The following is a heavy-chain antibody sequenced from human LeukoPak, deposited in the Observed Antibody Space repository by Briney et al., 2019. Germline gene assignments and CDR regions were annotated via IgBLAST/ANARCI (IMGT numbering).Heavy chain of an antibody. CDR3: AAHSGTTGTTEWFDP. Sequence: GGSLRLSCAASGFTLSSYEMNWVRQAPGKGLEWVSYISSSGSTIYYADSVKGRFTISRDNAKNSLYLQMNSLRAEDTAVYYCAAHSGTTGTTEWFDPWGQGTLVTVPS. V-gene: IGHV3-48*03. D-gene: IGHD1-1*01. J-gene: IGHJ5*02. CDR1: GFTLSSYE. CDR2: ISSSGSTI.